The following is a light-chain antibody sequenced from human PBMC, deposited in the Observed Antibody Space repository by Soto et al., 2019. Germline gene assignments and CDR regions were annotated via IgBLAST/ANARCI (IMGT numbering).Light chain of an antibody. CDR3: QQDYNYTYT. CDR2: GAS. J-gene: IGKJ2*01. Sequence: AIQITQSTSSLSASVGDRVTITSRVSQGIRNDLGWYPQTPGKAPKFLIYGASSLQSGVRSRFSGSGAGTDFTLTINSLQPEDFATYYCQQDYNYTYTFGQGTKVDIK. CDR1: QGIRND. V-gene: IGKV1-6*01.